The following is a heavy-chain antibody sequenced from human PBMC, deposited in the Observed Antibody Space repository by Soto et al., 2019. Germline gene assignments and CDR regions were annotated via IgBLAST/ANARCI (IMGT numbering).Heavy chain of an antibody. J-gene: IGHJ3*02. D-gene: IGHD6-19*01. Sequence: QLQLQESGPGLVKPSETLSLTCTVSGDSISSTINYWGWIRQPPGKGLEYIGIIFYSGSTDYNPSLKSRVTISVDTSKNQFSLKLSSVTAADTAVYYCARQWLGGFDIWGHGTMVTVSS. V-gene: IGHV4-39*01. CDR2: IFYSGST. CDR3: ARQWLGGFDI. CDR1: GDSISSTINY.